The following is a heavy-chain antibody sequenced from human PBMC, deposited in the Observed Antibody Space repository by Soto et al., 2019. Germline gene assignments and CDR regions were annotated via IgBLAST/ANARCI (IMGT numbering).Heavy chain of an antibody. V-gene: IGHV4-31*03. J-gene: IGHJ5*02. CDR3: ARAVSGDFWSGYYNSFDP. CDR1: GGSISSGGYY. D-gene: IGHD3-3*01. CDR2: IYYSGST. Sequence: TLSLTCTVSGGSISSGGYYWSWIPQHPGKGLELIGYIYYSGSTYYNPSLKSRVTISVDTSKNQFSLKLSSVTAAETAVYYCARAVSGDFWSGYYNSFDPWGQGILVTVSS.